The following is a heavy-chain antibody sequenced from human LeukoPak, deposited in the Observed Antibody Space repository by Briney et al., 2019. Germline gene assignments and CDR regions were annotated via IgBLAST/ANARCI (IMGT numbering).Heavy chain of an antibody. Sequence: GGSLRLSCAASGFTFSSYEMNWVRQAPGKGLEWVSYISSSGSTIYYADSGKGRFTISRDNAKNSLYLQMNSLRAEDTAVYYCARYSSSWYDYYYYYMDVWGKGTTVTISS. CDR3: ARYSSSWYDYYYYYMDV. CDR1: GFTFSSYE. J-gene: IGHJ6*03. CDR2: ISSSGSTI. V-gene: IGHV3-48*03. D-gene: IGHD6-13*01.